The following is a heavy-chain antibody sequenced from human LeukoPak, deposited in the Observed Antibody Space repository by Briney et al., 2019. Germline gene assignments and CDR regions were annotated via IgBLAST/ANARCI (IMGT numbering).Heavy chain of an antibody. V-gene: IGHV4-61*02. CDR3: AREVGPSYFDY. CDR2: IYTSGST. D-gene: IGHD3-10*01. Sequence: NPSETLSLTCTVSGGSISSGSYYWSWIRQPAGKGLEWIGRIYTSGSTNYNPSLKSRVTISVDTSKNQFSLKLSSVTAADTAVYYCAREVGPSYFDYWGQGTLVTVSS. CDR1: GGSISSGSYY. J-gene: IGHJ4*02.